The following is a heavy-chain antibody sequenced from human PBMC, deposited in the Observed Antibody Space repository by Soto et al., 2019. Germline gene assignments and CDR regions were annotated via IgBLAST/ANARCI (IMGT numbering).Heavy chain of an antibody. CDR1: GGTFSSYA. V-gene: IGHV1-69*13. CDR2: IIPIFGTA. J-gene: IGHJ6*02. D-gene: IGHD2-2*01. Sequence: SVKVSCKASGGTFSSYAISWVRQAPGQGLEWMGGIIPIFGTANYAQKFQGRVTITADESTSTAYMELSSLRSEDTAVYYCARGLSSTSWAFRHYYYYYGMDVWGQGTTVTVSS. CDR3: ARGLSSTSWAFRHYYYYYGMDV.